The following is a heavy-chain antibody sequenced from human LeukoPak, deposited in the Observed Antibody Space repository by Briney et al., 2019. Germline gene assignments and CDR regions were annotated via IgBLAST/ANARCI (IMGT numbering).Heavy chain of an antibody. J-gene: IGHJ4*02. V-gene: IGHV1-2*02. Sequence: ASVKVSCKASGYTFTSYGISWVRQAPGQGLEWMGWINPNSGGTNYAQKFQGRVTMTRDTSISTAYMELSRLRSDDTAVYYCAREDGSSGWSNFDYWGQGTLVTVSS. CDR1: GYTFTSYG. D-gene: IGHD6-19*01. CDR2: INPNSGGT. CDR3: AREDGSSGWSNFDY.